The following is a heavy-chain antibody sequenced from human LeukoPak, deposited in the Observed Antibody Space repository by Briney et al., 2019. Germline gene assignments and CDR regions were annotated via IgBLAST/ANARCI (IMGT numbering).Heavy chain of an antibody. CDR3: AKAMYYYGSGSPLSMDV. CDR2: ISYDGSNK. CDR1: GFTFSSYG. Sequence: GGSLRLSCAASGFTFSSYGMHWVRQAPGKGLEWVAVISYDGSNKYYAGSVKGRFTISRDNSKNTLYLQMNSLRAEDTAVYYCAKAMYYYGSGSPLSMDVWGQGTTVTVSS. D-gene: IGHD3-10*01. V-gene: IGHV3-30*18. J-gene: IGHJ6*02.